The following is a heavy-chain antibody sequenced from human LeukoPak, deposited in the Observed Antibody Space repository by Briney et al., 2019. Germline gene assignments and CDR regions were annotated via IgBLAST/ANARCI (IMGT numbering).Heavy chain of an antibody. D-gene: IGHD3-22*01. CDR2: IIPIFGTA. V-gene: IGHV1-69*05. CDR3: ARDLGYYYDSSGYFPLV. CDR1: GGTFSSYV. Sequence: SVKVSCKASGGTFSSYVISWVRQAPGQGLEWMGGIIPIFGTANYARKFQGRVTITTDESMSTAYMELSSLRTDDTAVYYCARDLGYYYDSSGYFPLVWGQGTLVTVSS. J-gene: IGHJ4*02.